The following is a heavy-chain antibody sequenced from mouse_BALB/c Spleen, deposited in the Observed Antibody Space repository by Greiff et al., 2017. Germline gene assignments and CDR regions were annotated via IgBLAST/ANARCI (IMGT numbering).Heavy chain of an antibody. CDR2: IYPGSGST. CDR1: GYTFTDYV. Sequence: VQLQESGPELVKPGASVKMSCKASGYTFTDYVISWVKQRTGQGLEWIGEIYPGSGSTYYNEKFKGKATLTADKSSNTAYMQLSSLTSEDSAVYFCARGGGSWYFDVWGAGTTVTVSS. V-gene: IGHV1-77*01. CDR3: ARGGGSWYFDV. J-gene: IGHJ1*01.